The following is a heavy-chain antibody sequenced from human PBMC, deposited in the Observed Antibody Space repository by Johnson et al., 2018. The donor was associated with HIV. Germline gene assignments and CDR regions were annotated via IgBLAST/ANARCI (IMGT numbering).Heavy chain of an antibody. CDR3: TTDVLGVDAFDI. Sequence: VQLVESGGGVVQPGRSLRLSCAASGFTFSNAWMSWVRQAPGKGLEWVGRIKIKTDGGTTDYAAPVKGRFIISRDDSKNTLYLQMNSLKTEDTAVYYCTTDVLGVDAFDIWGQGTMVTVSS. CDR2: IKIKTDGGTT. CDR1: GFTFSNAW. V-gene: IGHV3-15*01. D-gene: IGHD4/OR15-4a*01. J-gene: IGHJ3*02.